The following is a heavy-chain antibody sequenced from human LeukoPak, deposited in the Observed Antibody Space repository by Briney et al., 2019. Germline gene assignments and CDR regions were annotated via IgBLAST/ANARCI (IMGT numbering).Heavy chain of an antibody. Sequence: GGSLRLSCAASGFTVSSDYMSWVRQAPGKGLEWVSVIYSGGSTYYADSVRGRFTISRDNSKNTLYLQMNSLRAEDTAVYYCAGTKYSSGWYAGYWGQGTLVTVSS. CDR3: AGTKYSSGWYAGY. CDR1: GFTVSSDY. V-gene: IGHV3-53*01. D-gene: IGHD6-19*01. J-gene: IGHJ4*02. CDR2: IYSGGST.